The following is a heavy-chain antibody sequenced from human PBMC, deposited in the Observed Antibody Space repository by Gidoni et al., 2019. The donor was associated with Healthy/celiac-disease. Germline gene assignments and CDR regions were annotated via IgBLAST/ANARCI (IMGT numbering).Heavy chain of an antibody. CDR3: ARTHDYCDYFDY. CDR2: IYYSGST. Sequence: QVQLQESGPGPVKPSKPLAPTCTVSGCSLSSGGYYWSWIRQHPGKGLEWIGYIYYSGSTYYNPSLKSRVTISVDTSKNQFSLKLSSVTAADTAVYYCARTHDYCDYFDYWGQGTLVTVSS. CDR1: GCSLSSGGYY. D-gene: IGHD4-17*01. V-gene: IGHV4-31*03. J-gene: IGHJ4*02.